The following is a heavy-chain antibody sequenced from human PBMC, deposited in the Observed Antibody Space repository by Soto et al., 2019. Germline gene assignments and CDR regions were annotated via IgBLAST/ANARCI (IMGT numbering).Heavy chain of an antibody. CDR3: ARGIVVVVADTYYYYYMDV. CDR2: INHSGST. D-gene: IGHD2-15*01. CDR1: GGSFSGYY. J-gene: IGHJ6*03. V-gene: IGHV4-34*01. Sequence: QVQLQQWGAGLLKPSETLSLTCAVYGGSFSGYYWSWIRQPPGKGLEWIGEINHSGSTNYNPSLKSRVTISVDTSKNQFSLKLSSVTAVDTAVYYCARGIVVVVADTYYYYYMDVWGKGTTVTVSS.